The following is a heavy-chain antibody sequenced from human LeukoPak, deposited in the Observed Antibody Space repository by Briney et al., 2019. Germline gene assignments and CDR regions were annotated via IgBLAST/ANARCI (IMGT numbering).Heavy chain of an antibody. J-gene: IGHJ5*02. D-gene: IGHD6-19*01. CDR2: IYYSGST. Sequence: SETLSLTCTVSGGSISSYYWSWIRRPPGKGLEWIGYIYYSGSTNYNPSLKSRVTISVDTSKNQFSLKLSSVTAADTAVYYCARDWHSSGWPNWFDPWGQGTLVTVSS. CDR1: GGSISSYY. V-gene: IGHV4-59*01. CDR3: ARDWHSSGWPNWFDP.